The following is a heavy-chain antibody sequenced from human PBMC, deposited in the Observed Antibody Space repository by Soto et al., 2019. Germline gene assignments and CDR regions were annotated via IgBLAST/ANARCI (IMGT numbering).Heavy chain of an antibody. CDR3: ARSWVTGKGGIDV. Sequence: QGQLVQSGAEVKKPGASVKVSCKASGYTFTSYGLSWVRQAPGQGLEWMGWINGYTGNTNYAQKFQGRVTMTTDTSTNTAYLDLWTLISDDTAVYYCARSWVTGKGGIDVWGQGTTVTVSS. V-gene: IGHV1-18*01. J-gene: IGHJ6*02. CDR1: GYTFTSYG. D-gene: IGHD3-16*01. CDR2: INGYTGNT.